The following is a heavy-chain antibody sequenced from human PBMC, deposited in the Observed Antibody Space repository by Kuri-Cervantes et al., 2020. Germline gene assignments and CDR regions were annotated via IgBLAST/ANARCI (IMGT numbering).Heavy chain of an antibody. CDR1: GGSISSYY. CDR3: ARESAWVTGYYYPYYYYGMDV. V-gene: IGHV4-4*07. CDR2: IYTSGST. J-gene: IGHJ6*02. D-gene: IGHD3-22*01. Sequence: GSLRLSCTVSGGSISSYYWSWIRQPAGKGLEWIGRIYTSGSTNYNPSLKSRVTMSVDASKNQFSLKLSSVTAADTAVYYCARESAWVTGYYYPYYYYGMDVWGQGTTVTVSS.